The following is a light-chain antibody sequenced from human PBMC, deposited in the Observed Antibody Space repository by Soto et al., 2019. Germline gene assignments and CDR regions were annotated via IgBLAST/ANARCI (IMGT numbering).Light chain of an antibody. CDR3: QQYHEWPLT. CDR1: QRIRTH. V-gene: IGKV3-15*01. Sequence: EIMMTQAPAALSVPPGGRATLSCRASQRIRTHLASYQPKPGQTPSCIIYGASYMATDIRARISGTGSGSVLPVSISSLQSEHFAVFLWQQYHEWPLTLSGGATVDIQ. J-gene: IGKJ4*02. CDR2: GAS.